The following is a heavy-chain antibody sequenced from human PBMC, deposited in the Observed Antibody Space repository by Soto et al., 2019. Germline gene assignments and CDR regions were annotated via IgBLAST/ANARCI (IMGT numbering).Heavy chain of an antibody. CDR3: AISRNRGGRNTVIY. CDR1: GFTFDDNA. V-gene: IGHV3-9*01. J-gene: IGHJ4*02. D-gene: IGHD3-16*01. CDR2: INWKSDI. Sequence: PGGSLGLSCAVSGFTFDDNAMHWVRQAPEKGLEWVSGINWKSDIGYADSVKGRFTISRDNAENSLYLQMNSQRVEDKALYYRAISRNRGGRNTVIYWGQGTQVTVSS.